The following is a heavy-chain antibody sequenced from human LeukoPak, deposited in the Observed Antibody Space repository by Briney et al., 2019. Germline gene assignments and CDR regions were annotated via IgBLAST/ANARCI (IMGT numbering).Heavy chain of an antibody. CDR1: GGSVSSSSYY. CDR2: IYYSGST. Sequence: SETLSLTCTVSGGSVSSSSYYWSWIRQPPGKGLEWIGYIYYSGSTNYNPSLKSRVTISVDMSKNQFSLKLNSVTAADTAVYYCARGRAAPGTPDDYWGPGILVTVSS. V-gene: IGHV4-61*01. J-gene: IGHJ4*02. D-gene: IGHD6-13*01. CDR3: ARGRAAPGTPDDY.